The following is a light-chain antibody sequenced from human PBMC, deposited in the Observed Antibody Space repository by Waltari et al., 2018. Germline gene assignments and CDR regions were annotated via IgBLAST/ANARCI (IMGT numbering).Light chain of an antibody. Sequence: DIVMTQSPDSLAVSLGERATINCKSSQSVLYSSKNKNYLAWYQQKPGQPPKLLIYWASTRESGVPDRFSGSGSWTDFTLTISSLQAEDVAVYYCQQYYSTPLTFGGGTKVEIK. J-gene: IGKJ4*01. V-gene: IGKV4-1*01. CDR3: QQYYSTPLT. CDR2: WAS. CDR1: QSVLYSSKNKNY.